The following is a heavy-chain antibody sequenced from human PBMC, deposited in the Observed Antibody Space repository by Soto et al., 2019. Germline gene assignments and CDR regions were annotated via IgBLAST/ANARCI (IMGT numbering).Heavy chain of an antibody. V-gene: IGHV4-34*01. CDR3: ARGGSRSGSGSYYKGYNWFDP. CDR2: INHSGST. J-gene: IGHJ5*02. CDR1: GGSFSGYY. D-gene: IGHD3-10*01. Sequence: NPSETLSLTCAVYGGSFSGYYWSWIRQPPGKGLEWIGEINHSGSTNYNPSLKSRVTISVDTSKNQFSLKLSSVTAADTAVYYCARGGSRSGSGSYYKGYNWFDPWGQGTLVTVSS.